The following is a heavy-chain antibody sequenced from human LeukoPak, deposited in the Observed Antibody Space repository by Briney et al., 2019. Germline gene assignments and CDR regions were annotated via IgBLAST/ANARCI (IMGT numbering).Heavy chain of an antibody. J-gene: IGHJ4*02. D-gene: IGHD6-19*01. CDR2: MNPNSGNT. Sequence: ASVKVSCKASGYTFTSYAINWVRQATGQGLEWMGWMNPNSGNTDYAQKIQGRVTMTRNHSISTAYMELSSLRSEDTAVYYCARDVLLGAVAGRRADYWGQGTLVTVSS. CDR1: GYTFTSYA. V-gene: IGHV1-8*01. CDR3: ARDVLLGAVAGRRADY.